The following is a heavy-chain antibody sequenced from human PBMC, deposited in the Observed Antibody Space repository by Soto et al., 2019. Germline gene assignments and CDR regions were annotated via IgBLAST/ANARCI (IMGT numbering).Heavy chain of an antibody. CDR1: GFTFSSYM. J-gene: IGHJ4*02. V-gene: IGHV3-21*01. CDR3: VRDSLMRTS. CDR2: ISSGSSYI. Sequence: PGGSLRLSCAGSGFTFSSYMMNWVRQAPGKGLEWVASISSGSSYIYYADALKGRFTISRDDAKSSVYLQMNSLRDEDTAVYYCVRDSLMRTSGGQGARVTVSS.